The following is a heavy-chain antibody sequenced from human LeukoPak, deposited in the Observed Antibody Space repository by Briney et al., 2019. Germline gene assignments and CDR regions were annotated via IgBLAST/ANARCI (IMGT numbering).Heavy chain of an antibody. Sequence: GGSLRLSCEASGFSFRNYAMSWVRQAPGKGLEWVSAITDSGGNTCHADSVKGRFTISRDNSKNTLFLQMNSLRVEDTAVYYCAKGSRSSRPYYFDFWGQGTLVTVSS. CDR2: ITDSGGNT. V-gene: IGHV3-23*01. J-gene: IGHJ4*02. D-gene: IGHD6-6*01. CDR3: AKGSRSSRPYYFDF. CDR1: GFSFRNYA.